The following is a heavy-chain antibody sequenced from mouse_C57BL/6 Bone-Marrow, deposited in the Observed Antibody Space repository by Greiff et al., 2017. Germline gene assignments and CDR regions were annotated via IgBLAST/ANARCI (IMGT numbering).Heavy chain of an antibody. Sequence: LQESGAELARPGASVKLSCKASGYTFTSYGISWVKQRTGQGLEWIGEIYPRSGNTYYNEKFKGKATLTADKSSSTAYMELRSLTSEDSAVYFCARYLRFAYWGQGTLVTVSA. V-gene: IGHV1-81*01. CDR3: ARYLRFAY. J-gene: IGHJ3*01. CDR2: IYPRSGNT. CDR1: GYTFTSYG.